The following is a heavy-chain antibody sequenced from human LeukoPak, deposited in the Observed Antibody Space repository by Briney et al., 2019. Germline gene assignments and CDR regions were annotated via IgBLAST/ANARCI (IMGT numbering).Heavy chain of an antibody. CDR3: ARDPGVVAANQYYYYYGMDV. V-gene: IGHV4-38-2*02. J-gene: IGHJ6*02. D-gene: IGHD2-15*01. CDR1: GYSISSGYY. CDR2: IYHSGST. Sequence: SETLSLTCTVSGYSISSGYYWGWIRQPPGKGLEWIGCIYHSGSTYYNPSLKSRVTISVDTSKNQFSLKLSSVTAADTAVCYCARDPGVVAANQYYYYYGMDVWGQGTTVTVSS.